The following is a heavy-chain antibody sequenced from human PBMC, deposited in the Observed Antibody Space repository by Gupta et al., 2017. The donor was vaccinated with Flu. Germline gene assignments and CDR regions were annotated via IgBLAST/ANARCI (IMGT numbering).Heavy chain of an antibody. V-gene: IGHV4-34*01. CDR1: NASLSGSY. CDR2: IDHSGGT. CDR3: TRLGGVTVGYNWFDP. D-gene: IGHD4-11*01. Sequence: QVQLQQWGAGLLKPSETLSLTCAVYNASLSGSYWSWIRQPPGKGPEWIGEIDHSGGTNYNPSRKSRVTMSVDTSKNQFSLNLYSVNAADTAIYYCTRLGGVTVGYNWFDPWGQGTLVTVSS. J-gene: IGHJ5*02.